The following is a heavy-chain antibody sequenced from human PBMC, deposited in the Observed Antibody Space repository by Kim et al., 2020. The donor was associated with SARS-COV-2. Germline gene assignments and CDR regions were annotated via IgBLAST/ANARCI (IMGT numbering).Heavy chain of an antibody. J-gene: IGHJ6*02. CDR3: VKATAYYYGSGSYGNV. D-gene: IGHD3-10*01. CDR2: ISSNGGST. V-gene: IGHV3-64D*09. CDR1: GFTFSSYA. Sequence: GGSLRLSCSASGFTFSSYAMHWVRQAPGKGLEYVSAISSNGGSTYYADSVKGRFTISRDNSKNTLYLQMSSLRAEDTAVYYCVKATAYYYGSGSYGNVWGQGTTVTVSS.